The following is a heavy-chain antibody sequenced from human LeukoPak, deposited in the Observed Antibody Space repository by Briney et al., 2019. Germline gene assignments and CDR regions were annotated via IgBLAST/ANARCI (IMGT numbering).Heavy chain of an antibody. D-gene: IGHD1-14*01. J-gene: IGHJ4*02. Sequence: PSETLSLTCTVSLDSTTSNFWSWVRQPPGKCLEWIGEIHRSGSPNYNPSLQSRVTISIDRSRTQIVLELSSVTAADTAFYYCAREILGGFNPGAYWGQGTLVTVSS. CDR1: LDSTTSNF. CDR3: AREILGGFNPGAY. CDR2: IHRSGSP. V-gene: IGHV4-4*02.